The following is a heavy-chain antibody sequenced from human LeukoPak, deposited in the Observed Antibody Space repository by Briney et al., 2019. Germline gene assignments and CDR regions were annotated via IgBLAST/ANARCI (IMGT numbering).Heavy chain of an antibody. V-gene: IGHV4-59*08. D-gene: IGHD5-24*01. CDR1: GGSISSYY. CDR3: AGLSRGMATIHYFDY. CDR2: IYYSGST. Sequence: SETLSLTCTVSGGSISSYYWSWIRQPPGKGLEWIGYIYYSGSTNYNPSLKSRVTISVDTSKNQFSLKLSSVTAADTAVYYCAGLSRGMATIHYFDYWGQGTLVTVSS. J-gene: IGHJ4*02.